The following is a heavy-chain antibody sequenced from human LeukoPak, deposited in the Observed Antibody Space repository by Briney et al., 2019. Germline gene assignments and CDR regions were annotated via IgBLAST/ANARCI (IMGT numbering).Heavy chain of an antibody. Sequence: ASETLSLTWALYCGSFKGYYWSWIRQPPGKGLEWMGEINHSGSTNYNPSLKSRVTMSVDTSMNQVSLKLTSVTAADTAVYYCARGPGSGSYFAWFDPWGQGTQVTVSS. D-gene: IGHD3-10*01. J-gene: IGHJ5*02. V-gene: IGHV4-34*01. CDR2: INHSGST. CDR1: CGSFKGYY. CDR3: ARGPGSGSYFAWFDP.